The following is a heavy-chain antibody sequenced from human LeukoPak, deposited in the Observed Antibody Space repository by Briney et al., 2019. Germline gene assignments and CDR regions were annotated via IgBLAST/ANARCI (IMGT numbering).Heavy chain of an antibody. CDR3: ARDYSAAGTRRQFDP. CDR2: IYYSGST. D-gene: IGHD6-13*01. V-gene: IGHV4-39*07. J-gene: IGHJ5*02. CDR1: GGSISSSSYY. Sequence: SETLSLTCTVSGGSISSSSYYWGWIRQPQGKGLEWIGSIYYSGSTYYNPSLKSRVTISVDTSKNQFSLKLSSVTAADTAVYYCARDYSAAGTRRQFDPWGQGTLVTVSS.